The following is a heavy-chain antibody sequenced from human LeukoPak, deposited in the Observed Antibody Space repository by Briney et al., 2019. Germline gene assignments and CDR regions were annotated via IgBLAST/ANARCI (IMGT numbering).Heavy chain of an antibody. J-gene: IGHJ4*02. CDR2: ISGGDERR. V-gene: IGHV3-23*01. CDR1: GFRVNSDD. CDR3: AKVNWYYNSGTYAGDC. Sequence: GGSLRLSCAASGFRVNSDDINWVRQAPGKGLEWVSSISGGDERRFYADSVKGRFAISKDNSQNTVYLQLNSLRVEDTAVYNCAKVNWYYNSGTYAGDCWGQGTLVTVSS. D-gene: IGHD3-10*01.